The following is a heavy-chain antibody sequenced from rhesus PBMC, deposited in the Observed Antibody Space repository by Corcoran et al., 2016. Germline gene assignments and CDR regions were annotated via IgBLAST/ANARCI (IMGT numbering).Heavy chain of an antibody. CDR1: GGSISSSYYY. J-gene: IGHJ4*01. D-gene: IGHD6-43*01. Sequence: QVQLQESGPGLVKPSETLSLTCAVSGGSISSSYYYWSWIRQAPGKGLEWIGYISYSGSTSYNPSLKSRVTISRDTSKNQFSLKLSSVTAADTAVYYCARDRIAAAFDYWGQGVLVTVSS. CDR2: ISYSGST. CDR3: ARDRIAAAFDY. V-gene: IGHV4-122*02.